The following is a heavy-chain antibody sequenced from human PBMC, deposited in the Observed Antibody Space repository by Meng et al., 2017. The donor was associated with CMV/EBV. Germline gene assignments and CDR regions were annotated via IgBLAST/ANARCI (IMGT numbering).Heavy chain of an antibody. Sequence: GGSLRLSCAASGFTFSDYYMSWIRQAPGKGLEWVSYISSSGNTIFYADSVKGRFTISGDNARNSLYLQMNSLRAEDTAVYYCARSNYYGSGSYFAQPYYYGMDVWGQGTTVTVSS. CDR2: ISSSGNTI. CDR1: GFTFSDYY. CDR3: ARSNYYGSGSYFAQPYYYGMDV. J-gene: IGHJ6*02. V-gene: IGHV3-11*04. D-gene: IGHD3-10*01.